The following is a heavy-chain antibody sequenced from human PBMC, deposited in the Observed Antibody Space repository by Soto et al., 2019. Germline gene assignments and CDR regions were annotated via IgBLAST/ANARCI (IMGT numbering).Heavy chain of an antibody. CDR1: GFSFSTYA. D-gene: IGHD6-13*01. V-gene: IGHV3-23*01. Sequence: EVQLLESGGGLVQPGGSLRLSCAASGFSFSTYAMSWVRQAPGKGLEWVSGISGSGDFIYYADSVKGRFTISRDNSKNTLYLQMNSLRAEDTAVYYCAKGNGAGAGTAHYFDSWGQGTLVTVSS. J-gene: IGHJ4*02. CDR2: ISGSGDFI. CDR3: AKGNGAGAGTAHYFDS.